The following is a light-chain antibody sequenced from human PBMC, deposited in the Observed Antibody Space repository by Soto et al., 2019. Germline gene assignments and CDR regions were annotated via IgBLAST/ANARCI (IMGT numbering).Light chain of an antibody. CDR3: QQINSYPPT. J-gene: IGKJ1*01. V-gene: IGKV1-9*01. Sequence: DIQLTQSPSFLSASIGDRVTITCRASQDISSFLAWYQQKPGKAPKLLIYAASTLQSGVPSRFSGSGSGTEFTLTISSRQPEDFATYYCQQINSYPPTFGQGTKVEIK. CDR1: QDISSF. CDR2: AAS.